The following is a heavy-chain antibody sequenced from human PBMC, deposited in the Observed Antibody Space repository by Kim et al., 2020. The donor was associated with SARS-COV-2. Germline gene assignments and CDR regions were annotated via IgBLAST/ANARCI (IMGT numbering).Heavy chain of an antibody. CDR2: IGTAGDT. V-gene: IGHV3-13*01. J-gene: IGHJ3*02. CDR1: GFTFSSYD. D-gene: IGHD1-26*01. Sequence: GGSLRLSCAASGFTFSSYDMHWVRQATGKGLEWVSAIGTAGDTYYPGSVRGRFTISRENAKNSLYLQMNSLRAGETAVYYCASANSGSSPHDRHDAFDIWGQGTMGTVSS. CDR3: ASANSGSSPHDRHDAFDI.